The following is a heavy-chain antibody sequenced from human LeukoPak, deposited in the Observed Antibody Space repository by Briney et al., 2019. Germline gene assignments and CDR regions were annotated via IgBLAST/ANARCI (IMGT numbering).Heavy chain of an antibody. Sequence: GGSLRLSCAPSRFTFSSSWMAWVRQAPGKGLEWVATIKEDGSQKYYVDFVKGRFTISRDNAKNSLFLQMNSLRVEDTAVYFCVRNLAYDSFDIWGQGTMVPSLQ. CDR2: IKEDGSQK. D-gene: IGHD3-16*01. CDR3: VRNLAYDSFDI. J-gene: IGHJ3*02. V-gene: IGHV3-7*01. CDR1: RFTFSSSW.